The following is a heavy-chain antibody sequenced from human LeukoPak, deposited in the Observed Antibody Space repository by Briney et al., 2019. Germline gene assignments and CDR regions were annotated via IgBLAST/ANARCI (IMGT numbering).Heavy chain of an antibody. J-gene: IGHJ6*03. CDR2: IYYSGST. V-gene: IGHV4-39*01. Sequence: SETLSLTCTVSGGSISSSSYYRGWIRQPPGKGLEWIGSIYYSGSTYYNPSLKSRVTISVDTSKNQFSLKLSSVTAADTAVYYCARPGLTGDYYYMDVWGKGTTVTVSS. CDR1: GGSISSSSYY. D-gene: IGHD7-27*01. CDR3: ARPGLTGDYYYMDV.